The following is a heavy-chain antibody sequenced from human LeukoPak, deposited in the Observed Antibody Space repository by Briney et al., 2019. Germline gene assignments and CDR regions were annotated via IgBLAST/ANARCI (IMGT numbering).Heavy chain of an antibody. Sequence: PGGSLRLSCAASGFTFSDSYMTWIRQAPGKGLEWVSYISSSGSTIYYADSVKGRFTISRDNAKNSLYLQMNSLRAEDTAVYYCARASSWFGDFDYWGQGTLVTVSS. V-gene: IGHV3-11*04. CDR2: ISSSGSTI. D-gene: IGHD3-10*01. CDR1: GFTFSDSY. CDR3: ARASSWFGDFDY. J-gene: IGHJ4*02.